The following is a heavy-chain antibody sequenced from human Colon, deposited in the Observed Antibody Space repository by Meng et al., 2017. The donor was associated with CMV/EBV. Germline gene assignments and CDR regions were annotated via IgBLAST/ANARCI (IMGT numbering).Heavy chain of an antibody. CDR1: GSPFSTLC. J-gene: IGHJ4*02. CDR3: ARDPRHWQALLLDY. Sequence: SGSPFSTLCFHRGPPAPGQGLEWLGMINPSRGSTSHAQEFQGRVPLTWDTSPATIHMDLGSLRSEDPALYYCARDPRHWQALLLDYWGQGTLVTVSS. V-gene: IGHV1-46*01. CDR2: INPSRGST.